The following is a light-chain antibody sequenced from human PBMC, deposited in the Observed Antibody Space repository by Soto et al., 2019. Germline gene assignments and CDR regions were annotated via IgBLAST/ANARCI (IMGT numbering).Light chain of an antibody. CDR1: TGAVTSGNY. J-gene: IGLJ3*02. CDR2: HTT. V-gene: IGLV7-46*01. Sequence: QTVVTQEPSLTVSPGGTVTLTCGSSTGAVTSGNYPYWLQQKPGQAPMALIYHTTNTRSWTPARFSGSLLGGKAALTLSGAQPEDEALYYCMLTYSGPWVFGGGTKLTVL. CDR3: MLTYSGPWV.